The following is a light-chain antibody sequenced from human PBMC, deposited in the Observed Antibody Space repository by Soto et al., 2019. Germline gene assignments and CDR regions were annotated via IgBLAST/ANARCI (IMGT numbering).Light chain of an antibody. CDR3: QQYNTSPRT. CDR1: QSVGSNL. Sequence: TQSPYPASVSPGETARLSCRASQSVGSNLLAWYQQKRGQAPRPLIYGASNRATGIPDRFSGSGSGTDFTLTISRLEPEDVAVYYCQQYNTSPRTLGQGTKVDIK. J-gene: IGKJ1*01. V-gene: IGKV3-20*01. CDR2: GAS.